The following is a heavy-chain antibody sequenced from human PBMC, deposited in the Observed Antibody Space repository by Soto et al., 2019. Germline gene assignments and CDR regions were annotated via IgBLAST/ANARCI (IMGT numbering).Heavy chain of an antibody. V-gene: IGHV1-18*01. CDR1: GYTFTSHG. J-gene: IGHJ6*02. D-gene: IGHD6-13*01. CDR2: ISAYNGNT. CDR3: ARRGRRSRSWYAAFGDYYYYYGMDV. Sequence: ASVKVSCKASGYTFTSHGISWVRQAPGQGLEWMGWISAYNGNTNYAKKLQGRVTMTTDKSTSTAYMELRSLRSDDTAVYYCARRGRRSRSWYAAFGDYYYYYGMDVWG.